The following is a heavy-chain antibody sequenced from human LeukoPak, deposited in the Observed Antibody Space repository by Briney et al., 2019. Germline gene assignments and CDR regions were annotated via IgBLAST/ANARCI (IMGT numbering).Heavy chain of an antibody. CDR1: GGTFSSYA. CDR3: ATTSNYYDSSGYYAPIDY. Sequence: SVKVSCKASGGTFSSYAISWVRRAPGQGLEWMGGIIPIFGTANYAQKFQGRVTITADESTSTAYMELSSLRSEDTAVYYCATTSNYYDSSGYYAPIDYWGQETLVTVSS. J-gene: IGHJ4*02. CDR2: IIPIFGTA. D-gene: IGHD3-22*01. V-gene: IGHV1-69*01.